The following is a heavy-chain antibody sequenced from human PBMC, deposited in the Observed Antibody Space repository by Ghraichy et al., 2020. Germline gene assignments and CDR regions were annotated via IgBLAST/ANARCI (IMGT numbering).Heavy chain of an antibody. CDR1: GFTFSSYA. J-gene: IGHJ6*03. CDR3: AKCFGPGDDYYYYYMDV. Sequence: GESLNISCAASGFTFSSYAMSWVRQAPGKGLEWVSAISGSGGSTYYADSVKGRFTISRDNSKNTLYLQMNSLRAEDTAVYYCAKCFGPGDDYYYYYMDVWGKGTTVTVSS. D-gene: IGHD7-27*01. CDR2: ISGSGGST. V-gene: IGHV3-23*01.